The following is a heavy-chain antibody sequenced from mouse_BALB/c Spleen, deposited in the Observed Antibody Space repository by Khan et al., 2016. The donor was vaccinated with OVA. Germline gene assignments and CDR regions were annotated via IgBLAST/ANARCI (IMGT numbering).Heavy chain of an antibody. V-gene: IGHV5-6-5*01. J-gene: IGHJ2*01. CDR2: ISSGGST. CDR3: GREAYRYDEYYFDY. Sequence: EVMLVESGGDLVKPGGSLKLSCAASGFTFSSYVMSWVRQTPEKRLEWVASISSGGSTYYPDSVKGRFTISRDNARNILYPQMSSLRSEDTAMYYCGREAYRYDEYYFDYWGQGITLTVSS. CDR1: GFTFSSYV. D-gene: IGHD2-14*01.